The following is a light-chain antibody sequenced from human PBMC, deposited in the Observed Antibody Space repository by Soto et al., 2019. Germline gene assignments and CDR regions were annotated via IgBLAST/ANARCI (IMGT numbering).Light chain of an antibody. V-gene: IGKV3-20*01. CDR1: QSVSSSY. CDR2: GAS. J-gene: IGKJ1*01. CDR3: QQYGSSLRT. Sequence: ESVLTQSPGTLSLSPGERATLSCRASQSVSSSYLAWYQQKPGQAPRLLIYGASSRATGIPDRFSGSGSGTDFTLTISRLEPEDLAVYYCQQYGSSLRTFGQGTQGEIK.